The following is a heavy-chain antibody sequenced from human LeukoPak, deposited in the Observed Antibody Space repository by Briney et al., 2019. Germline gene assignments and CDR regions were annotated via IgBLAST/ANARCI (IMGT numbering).Heavy chain of an antibody. CDR3: ARNKINTVTTGWYFDL. CDR1: GFTFSSYG. CDR2: VSIGGSFI. D-gene: IGHD4-17*01. V-gene: IGHV3-21*01. J-gene: IGHJ2*01. Sequence: PGGFLRLSCAASGFTFSSYGMNWVRQAPGKGLEWVSFVSIGGSFIYYADSVKGRFTISRDDAKNSLYLQMNSLTAEDTAEYYCARNKINTVTTGWYFDLWGRGTLVSVSS.